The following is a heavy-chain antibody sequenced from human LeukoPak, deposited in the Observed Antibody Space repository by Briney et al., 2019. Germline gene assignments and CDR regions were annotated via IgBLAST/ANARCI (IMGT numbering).Heavy chain of an antibody. CDR3: ARDLGYSYGYGDFDY. Sequence: PGGSLRLSCAASGFTFSSYSMNWVRQAPGKGLEWVSYISSSSTIYYADSVKGRFTISRDNAKNSLYLQMNSLRAEDTAVYYCARDLGYSYGYGDFDYWGQGTLVTVSS. CDR2: ISSSSTI. V-gene: IGHV3-48*01. J-gene: IGHJ4*02. CDR1: GFTFSSYS. D-gene: IGHD5-18*01.